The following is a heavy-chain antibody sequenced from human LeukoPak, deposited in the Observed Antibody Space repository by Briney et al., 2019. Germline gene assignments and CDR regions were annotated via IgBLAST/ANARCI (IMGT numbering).Heavy chain of an antibody. CDR3: ARDGGTVGATWGYYFDY. CDR2: IIPIFGTA. D-gene: IGHD1-26*01. J-gene: IGHJ4*02. Sequence: SVTVSFKGSVATFSSYTISWLRQAPGQGLEWMGGIIPIFGTANYAQKFQGRVTITADESTSTAYMELSSLRSEDTAVYYCARDGGTVGATWGYYFDYWGQGTLVTVSS. V-gene: IGHV1-69*01. CDR1: VATFSSYT.